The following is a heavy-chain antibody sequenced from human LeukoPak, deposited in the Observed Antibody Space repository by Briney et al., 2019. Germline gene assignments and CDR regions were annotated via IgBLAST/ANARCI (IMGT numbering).Heavy chain of an antibody. CDR2: ISSDSSTI. Sequence: PGGSLRLSCAASGFTFSSYSMNWVRQAPGKGLEWVSYISSDSSTIYYADSVKGRFTISRDNAKNSLCLQMNSLRDEDTAVYYCARWGGNHKGVDYWGQGTLVTVSS. CDR1: GFTFSSYS. V-gene: IGHV3-48*02. CDR3: ARWGGNHKGVDY. J-gene: IGHJ4*02. D-gene: IGHD1-14*01.